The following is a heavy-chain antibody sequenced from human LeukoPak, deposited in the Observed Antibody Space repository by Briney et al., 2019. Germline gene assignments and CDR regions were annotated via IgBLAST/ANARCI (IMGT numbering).Heavy chain of an antibody. V-gene: IGHV3-30*18. CDR1: GFTFSSYG. D-gene: IGHD3-22*01. Sequence: GGSLRLSCAASGFTFSSYGMHWVRQAPGKGLEWVAVISYDGSNKYYADSVKGRFTISRDISKNTLYLQMNSLRAEDTAVYYCAKDRYYFDSSGYYMDYWGQGTLVTVSS. CDR2: ISYDGSNK. J-gene: IGHJ4*02. CDR3: AKDRYYFDSSGYYMDY.